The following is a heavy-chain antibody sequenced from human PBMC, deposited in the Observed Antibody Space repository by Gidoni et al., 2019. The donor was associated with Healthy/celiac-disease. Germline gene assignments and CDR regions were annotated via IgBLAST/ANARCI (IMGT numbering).Heavy chain of an antibody. CDR2: ISSSSSYI. Sequence: EVQLVESGGGLVKPGGSPRLSCAASGFTFSSYSMNWVRQAPGKGLEWVSSISSSSSYIYYADSVKGRFTISRDNAKNSLYLQMNSLRAEDTAVYYCARDLPDSSGYYYEGVFFDYWGQGTLVTVSS. V-gene: IGHV3-21*01. CDR1: GFTFSSYS. CDR3: ARDLPDSSGYYYEGVFFDY. J-gene: IGHJ4*02. D-gene: IGHD3-22*01.